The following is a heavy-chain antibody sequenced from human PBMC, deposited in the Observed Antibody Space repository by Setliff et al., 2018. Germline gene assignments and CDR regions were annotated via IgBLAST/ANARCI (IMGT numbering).Heavy chain of an antibody. CDR3: ARDRSALVRGVVHHNYFDP. CDR2: ISYSGNT. Sequence: SETLSLTCTVSGASLNSGTYYWSWIRLHPGKGLEWIGYISYSGNTYYNPSFEGRLALSVDASMNQFSLRLSSVTAADSAIYYCARDRSALVRGVVHHNYFDPWGQGNKVTVSS. CDR1: GASLNSGTYY. D-gene: IGHD3-10*01. J-gene: IGHJ5*02. V-gene: IGHV4-31*03.